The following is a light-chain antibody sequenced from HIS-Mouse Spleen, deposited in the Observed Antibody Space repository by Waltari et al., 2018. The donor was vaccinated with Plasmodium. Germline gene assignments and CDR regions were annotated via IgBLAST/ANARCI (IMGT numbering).Light chain of an antibody. J-gene: IGKJ4*01. V-gene: IGKV3-11*01. Sequence: EIVLTQSPATLSLSPGERATLSCRASQSVSSYLAWYQQKPGQAPRLLIYDASNRATGIPARFSGRGSGTDFTLTISSLEPEDVAVYYCQQRSNWPRVLTFGGGTKVEIK. CDR1: QSVSSY. CDR3: QQRSNWPRVLT. CDR2: DAS.